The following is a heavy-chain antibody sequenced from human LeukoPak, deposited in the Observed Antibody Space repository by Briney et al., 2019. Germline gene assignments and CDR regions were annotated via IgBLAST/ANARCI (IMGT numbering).Heavy chain of an antibody. CDR1: GGSISSYY. V-gene: IGHV4-59*01. D-gene: IGHD4-23*01. J-gene: IGHJ4*02. Sequence: SETLSLTCTVSGGSISSYYWSWIRQPPGKGLEWIGYIYYSASTNYNPSLKSRVTISVDTSKNQFSLKLSSVTAADTAVYYCASYGGNSYEDYWGQGTLVTVSS. CDR2: IYYSAST. CDR3: ASYGGNSYEDY.